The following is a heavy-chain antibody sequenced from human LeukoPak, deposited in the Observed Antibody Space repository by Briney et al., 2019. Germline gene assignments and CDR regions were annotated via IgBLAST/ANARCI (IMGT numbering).Heavy chain of an antibody. D-gene: IGHD3-22*01. CDR2: ISSSSSTI. J-gene: IGHJ3*02. V-gene: IGHV3-48*01. Sequence: PGGSLRLSCAASGFTFSSYWMNWVRQAPGKGLEWVSYISSSSSTIYYADSVKGRFTISRDNAKNSLYLQMNSLRAEDTAVYYCARAYYDSSGYYRGAFDIWGQGTMVTVSS. CDR1: GFTFSSYW. CDR3: ARAYYDSSGYYRGAFDI.